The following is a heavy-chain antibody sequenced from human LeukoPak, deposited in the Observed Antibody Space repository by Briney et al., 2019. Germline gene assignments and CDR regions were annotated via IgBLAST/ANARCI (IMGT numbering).Heavy chain of an antibody. CDR1: GFTFSDYY. CDR2: ISSSGSTI. D-gene: IGHD1-26*01. J-gene: IGHJ6*02. V-gene: IGHV3-11*01. Sequence: KPGGSLRLSCAASGFTFSDYYMSWIRQAPGKGLEWVSYISSSGSTIYYADSVKGRFTISRDNAKNSLYLQMNSLRAEDTAVYYCARDRVVGATTYYYYGRDVWGQGTTVTVSS. CDR3: ARDRVVGATTYYYYGRDV.